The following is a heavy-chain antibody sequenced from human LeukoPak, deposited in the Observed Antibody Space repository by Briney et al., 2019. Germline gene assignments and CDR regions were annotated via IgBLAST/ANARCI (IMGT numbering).Heavy chain of an antibody. J-gene: IGHJ3*02. CDR1: GFTFSSFW. Sequence: QSGGSLRLSCAASGFTFSSFWMHWVRQAPGKGLVWVSRVSDDGSTTTYADSVKGRFTISRDNAKNTLYLQMNSLRPEDTAVYYCVRHNAARAFGIWGQGTMVIVSS. D-gene: IGHD1-1*01. CDR3: VRHNAARAFGI. V-gene: IGHV3-74*03. CDR2: VSDDGSTT.